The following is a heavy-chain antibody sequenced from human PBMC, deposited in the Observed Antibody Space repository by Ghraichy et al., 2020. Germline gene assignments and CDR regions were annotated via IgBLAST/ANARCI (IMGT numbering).Heavy chain of an antibody. Sequence: GESLNISCAASGFTFSDYFMNWVRQAPGKGLEWISSISSSRTYIYYADSVRGRFTISRDDAQNSLYLEMNSLRAEDTAVYYCARDHCTSSSCLEGYYYGMDFWGQGTTVSFSS. CDR1: GFTFSDYF. V-gene: IGHV3-21*01. D-gene: IGHD2-2*01. J-gene: IGHJ6*02. CDR2: ISSSRTYI. CDR3: ARDHCTSSSCLEGYYYGMDF.